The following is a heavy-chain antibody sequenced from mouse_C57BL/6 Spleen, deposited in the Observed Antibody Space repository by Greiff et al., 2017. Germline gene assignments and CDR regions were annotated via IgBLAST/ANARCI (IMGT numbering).Heavy chain of an antibody. CDR2: ISGGGGNT. CDR3: ARGILHYYGSSLDY. D-gene: IGHD1-1*01. V-gene: IGHV5-9*01. CDR1: GFTFSSYT. Sequence: EVQLVESGGGLVKPGGSLKLSCAASGFTFSSYTMSWVRQTPEKRLEWVATISGGGGNTYYPDSVKGRFTISRDNAKNTLYLQMSSLRSEDTALYYCARGILHYYGSSLDYWGQGTTLTVSS. J-gene: IGHJ2*01.